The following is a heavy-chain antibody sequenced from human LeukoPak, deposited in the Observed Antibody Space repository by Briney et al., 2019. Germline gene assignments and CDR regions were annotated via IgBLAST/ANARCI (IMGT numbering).Heavy chain of an antibody. V-gene: IGHV1-2*06. J-gene: IGHJ6*02. CDR2: INPNSGGT. D-gene: IGHD3-3*01. CDR1: GYTFTGYY. Sequence: ASVKVSCKASGYTFTGYYMHWVRQAPGQGLEWMGRINPNSGGTNYAQKFQGRVTMSRDTSISTAYMELSRLRSGDTAVYYCARELAALEWSRPSDYYYGMDVWGQGTTVTVSS. CDR3: ARELAALEWSRPSDYYYGMDV.